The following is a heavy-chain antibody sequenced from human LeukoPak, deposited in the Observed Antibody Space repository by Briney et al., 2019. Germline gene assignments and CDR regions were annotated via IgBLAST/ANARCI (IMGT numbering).Heavy chain of an antibody. V-gene: IGHV3-21*01. Sequence: GGSLRLSCAASGFTFSSYSMNWVRQAPWKGLEWVSSISSSSSYIYYADSVKGRFTISRDNAKNSLYLQMNSLRAEDTAVYYCARGSHLGELSPALDYWGQGTLVTVSS. D-gene: IGHD3-16*02. CDR3: ARGSHLGELSPALDY. CDR2: ISSSSSYI. J-gene: IGHJ4*02. CDR1: GFTFSSYS.